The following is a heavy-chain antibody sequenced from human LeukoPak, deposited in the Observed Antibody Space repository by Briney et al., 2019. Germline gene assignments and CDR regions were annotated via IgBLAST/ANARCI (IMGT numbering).Heavy chain of an antibody. CDR1: GYTFSDFS. D-gene: IGHD3-22*01. J-gene: IGHJ4*02. CDR2: ISVRSNYR. Sequence: GGSLRLSCAASGYTFSDFSVNWVRQAPGKGLEWVSSISVRSNYRYYADSVSGRFTISRDDARDSLFLQMNSLRAEDTAVYFCVRLRRNNDRSGYYYYYDYWGQGTLVTVSS. CDR3: VRLRRNNDRSGYYYYYDY. V-gene: IGHV3-21*01.